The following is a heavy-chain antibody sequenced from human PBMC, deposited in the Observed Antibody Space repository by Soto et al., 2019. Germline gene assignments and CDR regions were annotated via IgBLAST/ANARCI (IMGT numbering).Heavy chain of an antibody. CDR3: ATSPLAGPTDY. V-gene: IGHV4-31*03. CDR2: IYYSGST. Sequence: TSETLSLTCTVSGGSISSGGYYWSWIRQHPGKGLEWIGYIYYSGSTYYNPSLKSRVTISVDTSKNQFSLKLSSVTAADTAVYYCATSPLAGPTDYWGQGTLVTVSS. D-gene: IGHD6-19*01. CDR1: GGSISSGGYY. J-gene: IGHJ4*02.